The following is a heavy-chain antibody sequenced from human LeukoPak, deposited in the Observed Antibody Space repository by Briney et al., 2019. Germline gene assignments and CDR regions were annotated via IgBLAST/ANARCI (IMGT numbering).Heavy chain of an antibody. V-gene: IGHV3-30*18. CDR1: GFTFSSYG. J-gene: IGHJ4*02. CDR3: AKDEGYSGSYYY. CDR2: ISYDGSNK. D-gene: IGHD1-26*01. Sequence: PGGSLRLSCAASGFTFSSYGMHWVRQAPGKGLEWVAVISYDGSNKYYADSVKGRFTISRDNSKNTLYLQMNSLRAEDTAVYYCAKDEGYSGSYYYWGQGTLVTVSS.